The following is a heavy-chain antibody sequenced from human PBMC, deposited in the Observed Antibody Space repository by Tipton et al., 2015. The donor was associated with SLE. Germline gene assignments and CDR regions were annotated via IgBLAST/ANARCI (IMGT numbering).Heavy chain of an antibody. CDR3: AREEAARPGWYFDL. V-gene: IGHV4-59*11. CDR2: VYYSGIT. CDR1: GGSLSSHY. Sequence: TLSLTCTVSGGSLSSHYWSWIRQPPGKGLEWIGYVYYSGITNYNPSLKSRVTISVDTSKNQFSLKLSSVTAADTAVYYCAREEAARPGWYFDLWGRGTLVTVSS. J-gene: IGHJ2*01. D-gene: IGHD6-6*01.